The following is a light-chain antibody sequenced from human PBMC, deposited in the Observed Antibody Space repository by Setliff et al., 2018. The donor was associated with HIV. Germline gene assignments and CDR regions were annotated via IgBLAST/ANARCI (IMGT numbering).Light chain of an antibody. J-gene: IGLJ1*01. CDR3: SSYVLSTNSYV. CDR1: SSDVGKYNL. CDR2: QAT. V-gene: IGLV2-23*01. Sequence: QSALTQPASVSGSPGQSITISCTGISSDVGKYNLVSWYQQHPGKAPELMIYQATKWPSGVSSRFSGSRSGNTASLTISGLQAEDEADYYCSSYVLSTNSYVFGTGTRSPS.